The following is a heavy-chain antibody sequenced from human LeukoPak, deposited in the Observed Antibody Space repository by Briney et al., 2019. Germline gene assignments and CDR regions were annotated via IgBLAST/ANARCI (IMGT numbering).Heavy chain of an antibody. V-gene: IGHV3-30-3*01. CDR3: AREDGMDV. CDR2: ISYDGSNK. J-gene: IGHJ6*02. CDR1: GFTFSSYA. Sequence: GGSLRLSCAASGFTFSSYAMHWVRQAPGKGREWVAVISYDGSNKYYADSVKGRFTISRDNSENTLYLQMNSLRAEDTAVYYCAREDGMDVWGQGTTVTVSS.